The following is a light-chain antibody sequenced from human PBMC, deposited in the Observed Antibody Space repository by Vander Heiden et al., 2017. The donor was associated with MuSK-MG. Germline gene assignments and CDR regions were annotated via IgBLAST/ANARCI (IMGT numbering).Light chain of an antibody. CDR3: QQLSNWSGLT. CDR2: DAS. Sequence: EIVLTQSPATLSLSPGERATLSCRASQSVSSYLAWYQQKPGQAPRLLIYDASNRATGIPARFSGSGYGTDFTLTISSREPEDFAVYYCQQLSNWSGLTFGGGTKVEIK. CDR1: QSVSSY. J-gene: IGKJ4*01. V-gene: IGKV3-11*01.